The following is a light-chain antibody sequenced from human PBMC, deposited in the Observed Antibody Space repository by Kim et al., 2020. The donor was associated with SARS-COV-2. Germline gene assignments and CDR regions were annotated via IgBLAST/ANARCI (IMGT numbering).Light chain of an antibody. CDR3: QSYDSNSLI. J-gene: IGLJ2*01. CDR1: SGDIASNY. CDR2: ADN. Sequence: LTQPHSVSESPGKTVTISCSRSSGDIASNYVQWYQQRPGSAPTTVIYADNQRPSGVPDRFSGSLDSSSNSASLTISGLKTEDEADYYCQSYDSNSLIFGGGTQLTVL. V-gene: IGLV6-57*04.